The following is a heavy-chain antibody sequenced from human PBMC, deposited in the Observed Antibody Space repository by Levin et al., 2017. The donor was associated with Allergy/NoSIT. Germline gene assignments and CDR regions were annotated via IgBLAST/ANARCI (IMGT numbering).Heavy chain of an antibody. CDR2: IKEDGSQT. Sequence: PGGSLRLSCAVSGFTFSNSWMKWVRQAPGKGLEWVANIKEDGSQTNYVDSVMGRFTISRDNAKNSLYLQMNSLRAEDTAVYYCAIAGWDIPRFWGQGTLVTVSS. D-gene: IGHD2-15*01. CDR1: GFTFSNSW. J-gene: IGHJ4*02. CDR3: AIAGWDIPRF. V-gene: IGHV3-7*01.